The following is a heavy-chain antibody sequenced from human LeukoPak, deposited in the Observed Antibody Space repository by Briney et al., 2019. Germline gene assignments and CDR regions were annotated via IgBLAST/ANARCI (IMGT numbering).Heavy chain of an antibody. CDR2: INPNSGGT. D-gene: IGHD2-8*01. CDR1: GYTFTGYY. V-gene: IGHV1-2*02. J-gene: IGHJ6*03. CDR3: ARGTSNGYYYYYYMDV. Sequence: ASVKVSCKASGYTFTGYYMHWVRQAPGQGLEWMGWINPNSGGTNYAQKFQGRVTITRNTSISTAYMELSSLRSEDTAVYYCARGTSNGYYYYYYMDVWGKGTTVTVSS.